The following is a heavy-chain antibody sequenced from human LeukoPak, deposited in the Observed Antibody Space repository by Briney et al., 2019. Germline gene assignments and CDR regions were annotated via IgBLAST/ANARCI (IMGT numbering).Heavy chain of an antibody. CDR1: GFTFSSYA. CDR2: ISGSGGST. Sequence: GGSLRLSCAASGFTFSSYAMSWVRQAPGKGLKWVSAISGSGGSTYYADSVKGRFTISRDNSKNTLYLQMNSLRAEDTAVFYCARDRVVVSARSAFDIWGQGTMVTVSS. CDR3: ARDRVVVSARSAFDI. V-gene: IGHV3-23*01. D-gene: IGHD2-21*01. J-gene: IGHJ3*02.